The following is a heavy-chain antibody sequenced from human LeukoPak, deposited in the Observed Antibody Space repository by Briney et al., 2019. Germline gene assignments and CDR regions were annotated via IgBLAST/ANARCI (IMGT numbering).Heavy chain of an antibody. J-gene: IGHJ6*02. CDR2: MNPNSGNT. Sequence: ASVKVSCKASGYTFTSYDINWVRQATGQGLEWMGWMNPNSGNTGYAQKFQGRVTMTRNTSISTAYMELSSLRSEDTAVYYCARSGYYDFWSGYYKNYYYYGMDVWGQGTTVTVSS. D-gene: IGHD3-3*01. CDR1: GYTFTSYD. CDR3: ARSGYYDFWSGYYKNYYYYGMDV. V-gene: IGHV1-8*01.